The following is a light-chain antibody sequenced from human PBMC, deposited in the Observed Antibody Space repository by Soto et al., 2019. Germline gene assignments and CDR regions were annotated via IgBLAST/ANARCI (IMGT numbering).Light chain of an antibody. CDR2: AAS. CDR1: QGISSY. Sequence: DIQLTQSPSFLSASVGDRVTITCRASQGISSYLAWYQQKPGKAPELLIYAASTLQSGVPSRFSGSGSGTEFTLTISSLQPEDFATCYCQQFYSYPITFGQGTRLEIK. CDR3: QQFYSYPIT. J-gene: IGKJ5*01. V-gene: IGKV1-9*01.